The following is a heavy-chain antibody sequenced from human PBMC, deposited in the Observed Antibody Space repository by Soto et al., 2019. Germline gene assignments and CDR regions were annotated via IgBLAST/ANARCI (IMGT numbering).Heavy chain of an antibody. D-gene: IGHD3-10*01. CDR3: VXXXFGPLHGLVDV. Sequence: QVQLQESGPGLVKPSETLSLTCTVSGGSITNYYCSWFRQPPGKGLEWIGYINYDGYSAYNLSLKRRVTLSMDASKTQFSLMLESVTATXXAXXXXVXXXFGPLHGLVDVWGPGTTVIVSS. CDR2: INYDGYS. V-gene: IGHV4-59*08. CDR1: GGSITNYY. J-gene: IGHJ6*02.